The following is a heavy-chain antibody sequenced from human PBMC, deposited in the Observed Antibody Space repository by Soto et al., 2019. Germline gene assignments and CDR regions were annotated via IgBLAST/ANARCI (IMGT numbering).Heavy chain of an antibody. CDR3: ASRYCSSTSCHDAFDI. J-gene: IGHJ3*02. CDR1: GYSFTSYW. D-gene: IGHD2-2*01. Sequence: GESVKISCKGSGYSFTSYWIGWVRQMPGKGLEWMGIIYPGDSDTRYSPSLQGQVTISADKSISTAYLQWSSLKASDTATYDCASRYCSSTSCHDAFDIWGQGTMVTVSS. V-gene: IGHV5-51*01. CDR2: IYPGDSDT.